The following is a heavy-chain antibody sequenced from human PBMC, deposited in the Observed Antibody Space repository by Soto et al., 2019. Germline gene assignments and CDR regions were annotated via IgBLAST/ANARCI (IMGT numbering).Heavy chain of an antibody. Sequence: QVQLVESGGGVVQPGRSLRLSCAASGFTFSSYGMHWVRQAPGKGLEWVAVIWYDGSNKYYADSVKGRFTISRDNSKNTLYLQMNCLRAEDTAVYYCATDGSAAFDIWGQGTMVTVSS. CDR3: ATDGSAAFDI. J-gene: IGHJ3*02. CDR2: IWYDGSNK. CDR1: GFTFSSYG. V-gene: IGHV3-33*01. D-gene: IGHD5-12*01.